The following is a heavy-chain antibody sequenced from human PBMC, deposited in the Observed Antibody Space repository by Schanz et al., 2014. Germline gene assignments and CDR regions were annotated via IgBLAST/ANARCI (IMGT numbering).Heavy chain of an antibody. V-gene: IGHV3-33*08. D-gene: IGHD4-17*01. CDR2: MWNDGIKT. CDR1: TSLFSRSV. J-gene: IGHJ4*02. CDR3: ARDAVTSVLTPGFYY. Sequence: QVDLVESGGGVVQPGRSLTLSCAVSTSLFSRSVIHWVRQAPGKGLEWVAVMWNDGIKTHYADSGKGRFTISRDNSKNTVYLRMNSLRAEDTAVYYCARDAVTSVLTPGFYYWGQGTLVTVSS.